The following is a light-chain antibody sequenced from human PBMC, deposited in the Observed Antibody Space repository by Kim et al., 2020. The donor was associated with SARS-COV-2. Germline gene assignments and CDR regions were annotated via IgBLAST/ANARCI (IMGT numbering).Light chain of an antibody. CDR3: QAWDSSTAV. Sequence: SYELTQPPSVSVSPGQTASITCSGDKLGDKYACWYQQKPGQSPVLVIYQDSKRPSGIPERFSGSISGNTATLTICGTQAMDEADYYCQAWDSSTAVFGGGTQLTVL. V-gene: IGLV3-1*01. J-gene: IGLJ3*02. CDR2: QDS. CDR1: KLGDKY.